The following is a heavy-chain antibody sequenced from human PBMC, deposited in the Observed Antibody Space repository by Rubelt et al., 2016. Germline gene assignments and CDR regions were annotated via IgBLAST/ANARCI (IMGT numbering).Heavy chain of an antibody. Sequence: GGVVQPGRSLRLSCAASRFTFSSYGMHWVRQAPGKGLEWVAVIWYDGSNKYYADSVKGRFTISRDNSENTLYLQMNSLRAEDTAVYYCARGGMGGSTGYFDYWGQGTLVTVSS. D-gene: IGHD1-26*01. CDR3: ARGGMGGSTGYFDY. CDR1: RFTFSSYG. CDR2: IWYDGSNK. V-gene: IGHV3-33*01. J-gene: IGHJ4*02.